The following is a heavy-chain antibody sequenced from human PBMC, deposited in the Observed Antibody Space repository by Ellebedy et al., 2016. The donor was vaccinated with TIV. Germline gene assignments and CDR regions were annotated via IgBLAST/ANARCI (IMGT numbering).Heavy chain of an antibody. D-gene: IGHD4-23*01. J-gene: IGHJ4*02. CDR2: IRSKAYGGTA. Sequence: PGGSLRLSCTASGFNFGDYGMVWFRRAPGKGLEWVGFIRSKAYGGTADYAASVKGRFTISRDDSKGIAYLQMDSLKTEDTAVYYCTRKKTFVVMFDYWGQGTLVTVSS. V-gene: IGHV3-49*03. CDR1: GFNFGDYG. CDR3: TRKKTFVVMFDY.